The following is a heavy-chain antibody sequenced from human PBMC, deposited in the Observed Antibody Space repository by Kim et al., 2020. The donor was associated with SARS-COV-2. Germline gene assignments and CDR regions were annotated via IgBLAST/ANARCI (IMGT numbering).Heavy chain of an antibody. J-gene: IGHJ3*02. Sequence: SETLSLTCTVSGGSISSSSYYWGWIRQPPGKGLEWIGSIYYSGSTYYNPSLKSRVTISVDTSKNQFSLKLSSVTAADTAVYYCARGRSWLLGAFDIWGQGTMVTVSS. V-gene: IGHV4-39*01. CDR1: GGSISSSSYY. CDR2: IYYSGST. CDR3: ARGRSWLLGAFDI. D-gene: IGHD6-13*01.